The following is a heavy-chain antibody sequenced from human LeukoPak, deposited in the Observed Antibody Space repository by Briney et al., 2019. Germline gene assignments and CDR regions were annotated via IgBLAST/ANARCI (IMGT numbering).Heavy chain of an antibody. CDR1: GDSTNAYY. CDR2: IYYTGGT. CDR3: ARVRDGPRGTHFDF. J-gene: IGHJ4*02. Sequence: SETLSLTCTVSGDSTNAYYWGWIRQSPGKGLQYIGYIYYTGGTHYSPSLHSRVTMSIDTSKNQFSLKLHSVTAADTAMYYCARVRDGPRGTHFDFWGQGTLVTASS. D-gene: IGHD3-10*01. V-gene: IGHV4-59*01.